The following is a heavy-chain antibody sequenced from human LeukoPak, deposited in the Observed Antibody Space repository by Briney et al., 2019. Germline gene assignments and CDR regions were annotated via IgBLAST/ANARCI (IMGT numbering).Heavy chain of an antibody. J-gene: IGHJ4*02. D-gene: IGHD6-19*01. CDR3: ARVAVAGTGTIDY. CDR2: IYYSGST. CDR1: GGSISSSSYY. Sequence: SETLSLTCTVSGGSISSSSYYWGWIRQPPGKGLEWIGSIYYSGSTYYNPSLKSRVTISVDTSKNQFSLKLSSVTAADTAVYYCARVAVAGTGTIDYWGQGTLVTVSS. V-gene: IGHV4-39*07.